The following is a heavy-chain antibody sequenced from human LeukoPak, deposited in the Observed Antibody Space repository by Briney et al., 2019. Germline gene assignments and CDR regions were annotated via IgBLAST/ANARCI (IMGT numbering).Heavy chain of an antibody. Sequence: PSETLSLTCTVSGVSISGYYWSWLRQPPGKGLEWIGYVYYSGSTNFNPSLKSRVTISVETSKNQFSLKLSSVTAADTAVYYCARATYYDFWSGIYYFDYWGQGTLVTVSS. CDR2: VYYSGST. CDR3: ARATYYDFWSGIYYFDY. D-gene: IGHD3-3*01. J-gene: IGHJ4*02. CDR1: GVSISGYY. V-gene: IGHV4-59*01.